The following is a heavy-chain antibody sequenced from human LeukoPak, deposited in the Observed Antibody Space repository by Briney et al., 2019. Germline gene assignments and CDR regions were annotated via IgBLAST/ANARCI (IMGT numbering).Heavy chain of an antibody. J-gene: IGHJ6*02. V-gene: IGHV4-30-2*01. CDR1: GGSISSGGYS. CDR3: ARVMRAYYYGMDV. Sequence: SETLSLACAVSGGSISSGGYSWSWIRQPPGKGLEWIGYIYHSGSTYYNPSLKSRVTISVDRSKNQFSLKLSSVTAADTAVYYCARVMRAYYYGMDVWGQGTTVTVSS. CDR2: IYHSGST.